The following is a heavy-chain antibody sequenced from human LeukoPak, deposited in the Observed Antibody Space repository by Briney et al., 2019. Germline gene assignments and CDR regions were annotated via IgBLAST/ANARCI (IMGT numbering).Heavy chain of an antibody. CDR1: EFSFSFSKYV. J-gene: IGHJ4*02. D-gene: IGHD5-18*01. CDR2: ITGSGESV. CDR3: ARGSNTYGPGL. Sequence: GGSLRLSCLASEFSFSFSKYVMTWVRLAAGKGLECLSGITGSGESVYYRDSVKGRFTISRDNSKNIVYLQMDSLRVDDTAVYYCARGSNTYGPGLWGPGTQVAVSS. V-gene: IGHV3-23*01.